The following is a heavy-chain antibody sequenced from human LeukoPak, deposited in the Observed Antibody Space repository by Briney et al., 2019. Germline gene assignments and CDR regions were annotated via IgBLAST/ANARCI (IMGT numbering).Heavy chain of an antibody. J-gene: IGHJ4*02. Sequence: PSETLSLTCTVSGGSISSYYWSWIRQPPGKGLEWIGYIYYSGSTNYNPSLKSRVTISVDTSKNQFSLKLSSVTAADTAVYYCARDGSGSLYWGQGTLVTVSS. CDR3: ARDGSGSLY. CDR1: GGSISSYY. D-gene: IGHD6-19*01. V-gene: IGHV4-59*12. CDR2: IYYSGST.